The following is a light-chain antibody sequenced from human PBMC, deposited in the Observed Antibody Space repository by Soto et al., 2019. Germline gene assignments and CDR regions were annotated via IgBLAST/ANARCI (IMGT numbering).Light chain of an antibody. V-gene: IGLV1-40*01. CDR2: GNS. Sequence: QSVLTQPPSVSGAPGQRVTISCTGSSSNIGAGYDVHWYQQLPGTAPKLLIYGNSNRPSGVPDRFSGSKSSTSASLAITGLQAEDEADYYCQSYDSSLSGVVFGGGIKLTVL. CDR3: QSYDSSLSGVV. CDR1: SSNIGAGYD. J-gene: IGLJ2*01.